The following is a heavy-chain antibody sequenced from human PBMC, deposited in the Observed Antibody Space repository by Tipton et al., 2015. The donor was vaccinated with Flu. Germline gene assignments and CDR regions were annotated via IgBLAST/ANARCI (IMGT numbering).Heavy chain of an antibody. CDR1: GFTFSKYA. V-gene: IGHV3-23*01. D-gene: IGHD6-19*01. J-gene: IGHJ4*02. Sequence: GSLRLSCTASGFTFSKYAMSWVRQAPGKGLEWVSAIGGGGATTYFADSVKGRFTISRDNIRNTLYLQMNSLRAEDTAIYYCARVIPEFVAGLSYWGQGTPVSVSS. CDR2: IGGGGATT. CDR3: ARVIPEFVAGLSY.